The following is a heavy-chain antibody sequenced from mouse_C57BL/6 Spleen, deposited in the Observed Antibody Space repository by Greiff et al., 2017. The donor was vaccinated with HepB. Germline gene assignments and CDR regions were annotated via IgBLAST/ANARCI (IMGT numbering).Heavy chain of an antibody. CDR2: ISSGSSTI. V-gene: IGHV5-17*01. D-gene: IGHD2-3*01. CDR1: GFTFSDYG. CDR3: ARDGYPWFAY. Sequence: EVQLVESGGGLVKPGGSLKLSCAASGFTFSDYGMHWVRQAPEKGLEWVAYISSGSSTIYYADTVKGRFTISRDNAKNTLFLQMTSLRSEDTAMYYCARDGYPWFAYWGQGTLVTVSA. J-gene: IGHJ3*01.